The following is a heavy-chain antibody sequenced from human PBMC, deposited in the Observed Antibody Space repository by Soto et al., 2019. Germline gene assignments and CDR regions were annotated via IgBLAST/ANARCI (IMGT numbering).Heavy chain of an antibody. CDR1: GGSISSSSYY. V-gene: IGHV4-39*07. Sequence: SEALSLTCTVSGGSISSSSYYWGWIRQPPGKGLEWIGSIYYSGSTNYNPSLKSRVTISVDTSKNQFSLKLSSVTAADTAVYYCGAVTIYYYYGMDVWGQGTTVTSP. CDR2: IYYSGST. J-gene: IGHJ6*02. D-gene: IGHD5-18*01. CDR3: GAVTIYYYYGMDV.